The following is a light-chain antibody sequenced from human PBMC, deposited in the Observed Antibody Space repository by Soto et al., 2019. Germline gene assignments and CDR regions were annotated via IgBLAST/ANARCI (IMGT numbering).Light chain of an antibody. J-gene: IGKJ4*01. CDR1: QSVITY. Sequence: EIVLTQSPGTLSLSPGERATLSCRASQSVITYLAWYQQKPGQAPRLVIFDASSRASGIPARFSGSGSGTDFTLTISSLEPEDFAVYYCQQRNSWPLTFGGGTKVDIK. CDR2: DAS. V-gene: IGKV3-11*01. CDR3: QQRNSWPLT.